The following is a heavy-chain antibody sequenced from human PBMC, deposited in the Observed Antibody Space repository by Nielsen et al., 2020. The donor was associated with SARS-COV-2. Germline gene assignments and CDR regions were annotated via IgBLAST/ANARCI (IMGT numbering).Heavy chain of an antibody. V-gene: IGHV1-8*01. CDR2: MNPNSGNT. D-gene: IGHD2-2*01. Sequence: ASVKVSCKASGYTFTSYDINWVRQATGQGLEWMGWMNPNSGNTGYAQKFQGRVTMTRNTSISTAYMELSSLRSEDTAVYYCARFIVVVPAATVPYGMDVWGQGTTVTVSS. CDR3: ARFIVVVPAATVPYGMDV. CDR1: GYTFTSYD. J-gene: IGHJ6*02.